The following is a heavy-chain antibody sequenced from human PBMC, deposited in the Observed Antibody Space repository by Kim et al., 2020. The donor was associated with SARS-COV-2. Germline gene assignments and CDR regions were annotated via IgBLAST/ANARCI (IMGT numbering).Heavy chain of an antibody. CDR3: ARGARQWLVPQPPYY. Sequence: SETLSLTCTVSGGSISSGGYYWSWIRQHPGKGLEWIGYIYYSGSTYYNPSLKSRVTISVDTSKNQFSLKLSSVTAADTAVYYCARGARQWLVPQPPYYWGQGTLVTVSS. CDR2: IYYSGST. D-gene: IGHD6-19*01. J-gene: IGHJ4*02. V-gene: IGHV4-31*03. CDR1: GGSISSGGYY.